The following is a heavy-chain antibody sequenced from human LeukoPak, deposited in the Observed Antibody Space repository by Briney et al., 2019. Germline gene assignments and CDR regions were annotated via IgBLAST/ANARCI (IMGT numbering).Heavy chain of an antibody. Sequence: SVKVSCKASGGTFSSYAISWVRQAPGQGLEWMGGIIPIFGTANYAQKFQGRVTITADESTSTAYMELSSLRSEDTAVFYCARDQYDTWSRRGNFDSWGQGTLVIVSS. CDR2: IIPIFGTA. CDR3: ARDQYDTWSRRGNFDS. CDR1: GGTFSSYA. J-gene: IGHJ4*02. V-gene: IGHV1-69*01. D-gene: IGHD3-3*01.